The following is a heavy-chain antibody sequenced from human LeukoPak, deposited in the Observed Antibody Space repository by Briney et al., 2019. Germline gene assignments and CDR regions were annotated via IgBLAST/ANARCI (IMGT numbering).Heavy chain of an antibody. CDR3: ARQYMTSAPFAY. CDR2: IDPSDSYT. Sequence: GESLKISCKGSGYSFTNNWITWVRQMPGKGLEWMGRIDPSDSYTDYSPSFQGHVTISADKSISTAYLQWSSLKASDTAMYYCARQYMTSAPFAYWGQGTQVTVSS. V-gene: IGHV5-10-1*01. J-gene: IGHJ4*02. CDR1: GYSFTNNW. D-gene: IGHD2/OR15-2a*01.